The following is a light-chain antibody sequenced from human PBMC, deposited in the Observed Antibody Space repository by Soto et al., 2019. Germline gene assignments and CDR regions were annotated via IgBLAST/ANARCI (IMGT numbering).Light chain of an antibody. Sequence: EIVMTRSHAPLSVSPVALATLSCSAIQRVSRNLAWYQQKPGQAPRLLIYDASTRATGIPDRFSGSGSETEFTLTISSLQSEDYAIYYCQQRSDWPWTFGEGTKVDI. CDR1: QRVSRN. V-gene: IGKV3-15*01. J-gene: IGKJ1*01. CDR2: DAS. CDR3: QQRSDWPWT.